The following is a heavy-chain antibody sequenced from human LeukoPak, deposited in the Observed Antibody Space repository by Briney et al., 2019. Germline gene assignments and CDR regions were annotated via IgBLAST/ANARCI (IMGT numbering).Heavy chain of an antibody. D-gene: IGHD1-26*01. CDR1: GFTFSSYA. V-gene: IGHV3-23*01. CDR3: AKDISGSYLSFYFGY. CDR2: ISGSGGST. J-gene: IGHJ4*02. Sequence: GGSLRLSSAASGFTFSSYAMSWVRQAPGKGLEWVSAISGSGGSTYYADSVKGRFTISRDNSKNTLYLQMNSLRAEDAAVYYCAKDISGSYLSFYFGYRGQGTLVTVSS.